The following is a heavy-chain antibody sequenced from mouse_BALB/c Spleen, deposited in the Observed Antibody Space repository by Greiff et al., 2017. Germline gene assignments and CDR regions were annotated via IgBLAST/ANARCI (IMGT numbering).Heavy chain of an antibody. CDR3: ARRPYYGNYKGDYYAMDY. D-gene: IGHD2-10*01. Sequence: VMLVESGPGLVAPSQSLSITCTVSGFSLTGYGVNWVRQPPGKGLEWLGMRWGDGNTDYNSTLTSRLSLSKDNSKSQVFLKMNSLQTDDTARYYYARRPYYGNYKGDYYAMDYWGQGTSVTVSS. CDR2: RWGDGNT. J-gene: IGHJ4*01. V-gene: IGHV2-6-7*01. CDR1: GFSLTGYG.